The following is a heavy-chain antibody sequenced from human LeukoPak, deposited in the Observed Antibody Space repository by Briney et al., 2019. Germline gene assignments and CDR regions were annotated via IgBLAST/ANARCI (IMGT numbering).Heavy chain of an antibody. CDR3: TTLGPATLDC. CDR2: IRYDGSDK. Sequence: TGGSLRLSCEASGFTFSSSGMHWVRQAPGKGLEWVTFIRYDGSDKEYADSAKGRFTISRDNSKNTVYLQMNSLRAEDTAVYYCTTLGPATLDCWGQGTLVTVSS. V-gene: IGHV3-30*02. CDR1: GFTFSSSG. D-gene: IGHD1-26*01. J-gene: IGHJ4*02.